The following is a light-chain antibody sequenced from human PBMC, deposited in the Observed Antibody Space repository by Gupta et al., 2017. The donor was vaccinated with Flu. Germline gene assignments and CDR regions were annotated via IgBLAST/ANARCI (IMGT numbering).Light chain of an antibody. CDR3: QQYYRTPRT. Sequence: DIVMTQSPDSLAVSLGERDTTNCKSSQSVLYRSNNKNYLARYQQKPGQPPKRLIYWASNRHSGVPDLCGGSGSGTDFTLTISSLQAKDGAVYYCQQYYRTPRTFGQGTKVEIK. CDR1: QSVLYRSNNKNY. J-gene: IGKJ1*01. CDR2: WAS. V-gene: IGKV4-1*01.